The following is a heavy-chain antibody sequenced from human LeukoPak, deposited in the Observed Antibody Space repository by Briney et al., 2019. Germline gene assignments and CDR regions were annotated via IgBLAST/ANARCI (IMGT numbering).Heavy chain of an antibody. CDR1: GYSFNSYG. Sequence: VASVKVSCKASGYSFNSYGISWVRQAPGHGLEWMGWINVYTGNTNYALKLQGRVTMTTDISTSTAYMELRSLRSDDTAVYYCARLLPYYSDSSGLIDYWGQGTLVTVSS. J-gene: IGHJ4*02. CDR2: INVYTGNT. CDR3: ARLLPYYSDSSGLIDY. V-gene: IGHV1-18*01. D-gene: IGHD3-22*01.